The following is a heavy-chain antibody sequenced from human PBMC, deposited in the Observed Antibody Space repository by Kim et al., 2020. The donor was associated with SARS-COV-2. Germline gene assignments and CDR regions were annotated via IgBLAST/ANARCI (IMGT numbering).Heavy chain of an antibody. V-gene: IGHV3-30*04. CDR3: ARGGSGSPVSPDFYYGLDV. J-gene: IGHJ6*02. CDR2: ISYDGSDA. CDR1: GFTFSIYS. D-gene: IGHD1-26*01. Sequence: GGSLRLSCVASGFTFSIYSIHWVRQAPGRGLEWVAVISYDGSDAFYADSVKGRFTISRDNSKDTLFVQMNGLRVDDTAVYYCARGGSGSPVSPDFYYGLDVWGPGTTVTVSS.